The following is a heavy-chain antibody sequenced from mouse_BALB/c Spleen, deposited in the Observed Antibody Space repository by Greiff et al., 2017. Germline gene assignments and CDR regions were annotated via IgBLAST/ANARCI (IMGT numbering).Heavy chain of an antibody. D-gene: IGHD4-1*01. V-gene: IGHV2-2*02. Sequence: VMLVESGPGLVQPSQSLSITCTVSGFSLTSYGVHWVRQSPGKGLEWLGVIWSGGSTDYNAAFISRLSISKDNSKSQVFFKMNSLQANDTAIYYCARNYDWDGYAMDYWGQGTSVTVSS. CDR1: GFSLTSYG. CDR2: IWSGGST. J-gene: IGHJ4*01. CDR3: ARNYDWDGYAMDY.